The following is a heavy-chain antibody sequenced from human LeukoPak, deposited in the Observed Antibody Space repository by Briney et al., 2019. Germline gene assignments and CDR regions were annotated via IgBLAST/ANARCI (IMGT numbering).Heavy chain of an antibody. Sequence: GGSLRLSCAVSGFSLKTYGMNWVRQAPRKGLERIAQISRRGGAIYYADSAKGRFTISRDNAENSLYLQMNSLGAEDTAVYYCARETSTAEYYFDYWGRGTLVTVSS. CDR1: GFSLKTYG. D-gene: IGHD4-11*01. CDR2: ISRRGGAI. CDR3: ARETSTAEYYFDY. V-gene: IGHV3-48*04. J-gene: IGHJ4*02.